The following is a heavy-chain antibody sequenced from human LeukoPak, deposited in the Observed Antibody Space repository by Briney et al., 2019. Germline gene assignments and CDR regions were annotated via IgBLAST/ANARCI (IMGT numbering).Heavy chain of an antibody. CDR2: ISAYNGNT. V-gene: IGHV1-18*01. CDR3: ARVAAHIVVVPAALDY. Sequence: GASVKVSCKASGYTFTSYGISWVRQAPGQGLEWMGWISAYNGNTNYAQKLQGRVTMTTDTSTSTAYMELRSLRSGDTAVYYCARVAAHIVVVPAALDYWGQGTLVTISS. CDR1: GYTFTSYG. D-gene: IGHD2-2*01. J-gene: IGHJ4*02.